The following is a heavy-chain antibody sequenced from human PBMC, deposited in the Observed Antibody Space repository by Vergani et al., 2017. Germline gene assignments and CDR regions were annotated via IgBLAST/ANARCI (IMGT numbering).Heavy chain of an antibody. CDR3: ARQLVDFWSGSSMDY. V-gene: IGHV1-2*06. CDR1: GYTFTVYY. Sequence: QVQLVQSGAEVKKPGASVKVSCKASGYTFTVYYIHWVRPAPGQGLEWMGRINPNSGDKNYAQKFQGSVTMTRDTSISTAYMELSRLRCDDTAVYYCARQLVDFWSGSSMDYWGQGTLVTVSS. CDR2: INPNSGDK. D-gene: IGHD3-3*01. J-gene: IGHJ4*02.